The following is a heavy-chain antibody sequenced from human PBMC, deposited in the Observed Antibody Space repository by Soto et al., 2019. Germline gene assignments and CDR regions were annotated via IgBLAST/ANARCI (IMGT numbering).Heavy chain of an antibody. D-gene: IGHD6-19*01. CDR1: GFTFSSYS. Sequence: GGSLRLSCAASGFTFSSYSMNWVRQAPGKGLEWVSYISSSSSTIYYADSVKGRFTISRDNAKNSLYLQMNSLRDEDTAVYYCARDGAAVAGQSGMDVWGQGTTVTVSS. CDR3: ARDGAAVAGQSGMDV. V-gene: IGHV3-48*02. CDR2: ISSSSSTI. J-gene: IGHJ6*02.